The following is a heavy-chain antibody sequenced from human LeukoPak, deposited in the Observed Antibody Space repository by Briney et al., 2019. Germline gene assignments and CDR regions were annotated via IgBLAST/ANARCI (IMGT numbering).Heavy chain of an antibody. V-gene: IGHV4-59*01. CDR2: IYYSGST. Sequence: SETLSLTCTVSGGSICSYYWRWIRQPPGKGLEWIGYIYYSGSTNYNPSLKSRVTISVDTSKNQFSLKLSSVTAADTAVYYCARDGTTGDAFDIWGQGTMVTVSS. J-gene: IGHJ3*02. D-gene: IGHD4-17*01. CDR1: GGSICSYY. CDR3: ARDGTTGDAFDI.